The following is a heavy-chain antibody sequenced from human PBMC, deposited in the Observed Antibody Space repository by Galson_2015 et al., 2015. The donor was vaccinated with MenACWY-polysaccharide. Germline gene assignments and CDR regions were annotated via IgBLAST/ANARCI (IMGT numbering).Heavy chain of an antibody. J-gene: IGHJ4*02. V-gene: IGHV3-48*02. CDR1: GFILTTYS. Sequence: LRLSCAASGFILTTYSLIWVRQAPGKGLEWISYITPQSGKYYAASVKGRFTVSRDNAKNSAFLQMDSLRDEDTAVYYCARVRGLTVATWYFDSWGQGTLVTVSS. CDR2: ITPQSGK. CDR3: ARVRGLTVATWYFDS. D-gene: IGHD4-17*01.